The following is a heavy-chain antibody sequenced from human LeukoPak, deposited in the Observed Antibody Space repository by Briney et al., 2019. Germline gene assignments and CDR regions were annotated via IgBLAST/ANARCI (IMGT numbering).Heavy chain of an antibody. CDR1: GFTFSSYW. CDR3: ARGVDVGGSYRPDAFDI. J-gene: IGHJ3*02. Sequence: GGSLRLSCAASGFTFSSYWMSWVRQAPGKGLEWVANIKQDGSEKYYVDSVKGRFTISRDNAKNSLYLQMNSLRAEDTAVYYCARGVDVGGSYRPDAFDIWGQGTMVTVSS. CDR2: IKQDGSEK. V-gene: IGHV3-7*01. D-gene: IGHD3-16*02.